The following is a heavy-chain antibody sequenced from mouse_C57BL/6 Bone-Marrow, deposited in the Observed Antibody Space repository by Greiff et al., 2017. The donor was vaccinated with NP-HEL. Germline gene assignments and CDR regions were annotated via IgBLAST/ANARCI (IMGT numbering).Heavy chain of an antibody. CDR2: IYPGDGDT. D-gene: IGHD2-3*01. Sequence: QVQLQQSGPELVKPGASVKISCKASGYAFSSSWMNWVKQRPGKGLEWIGRIYPGDGDTNYNGKFKGKATLTADKSSSTAYMQLSSLTSEDSAVYFCARMDDGYSWFAYWGQGTLVTVSA. CDR3: ARMDDGYSWFAY. V-gene: IGHV1-82*01. CDR1: GYAFSSSW. J-gene: IGHJ3*01.